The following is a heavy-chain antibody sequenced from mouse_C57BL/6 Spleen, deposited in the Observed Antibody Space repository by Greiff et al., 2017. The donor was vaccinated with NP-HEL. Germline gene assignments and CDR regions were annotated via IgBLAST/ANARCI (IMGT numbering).Heavy chain of an antibody. D-gene: IGHD4-1*01. CDR2: IYPGDGDT. CDR3: ARSKLGLFDY. J-gene: IGHJ2*01. CDR1: GYAFSSSW. V-gene: IGHV1-82*01. Sequence: VQLQQSGPELVKPGASVKISCKASGYAFSSSWMNWVKQRPGKGLEWIGRIYPGDGDTNYNGKFKGKATLTADKSSSTAYMQLSSLTSEDSAVYFGARSKLGLFDYWGQGTTLTVSS.